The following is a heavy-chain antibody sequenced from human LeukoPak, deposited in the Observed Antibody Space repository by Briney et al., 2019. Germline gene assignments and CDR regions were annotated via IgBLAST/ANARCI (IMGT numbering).Heavy chain of an antibody. V-gene: IGHV3-33*01. J-gene: IGHJ4*02. CDR1: GFTFSSYG. D-gene: IGHD3-22*01. CDR2: IWYDGSNK. Sequence: GGFLRLSCAASGFTFSSYGMHWVRQAPGKGLEWVAVIWYDGSNKYYADSVKGRFTISRDNSKNTLYLQMNSLRAEDTAVYYCARDMNGADYYDSSGYPGGIDYWGQGTLVTVSS. CDR3: ARDMNGADYYDSSGYPGGIDY.